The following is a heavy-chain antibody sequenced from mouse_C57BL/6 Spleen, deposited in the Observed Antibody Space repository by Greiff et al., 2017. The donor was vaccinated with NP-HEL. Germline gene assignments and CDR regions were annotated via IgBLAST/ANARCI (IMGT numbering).Heavy chain of an antibody. J-gene: IGHJ2*01. CDR2: IWSGGST. Sequence: QVQLKESGPGLVQPSQSLSITCTVSGFSLTSYGVHWVRQSPGKGLEWLGVIWSGGSTDYNAAFISRLSISKDNSKSQVFFKMNSLQADDTAIYYCARSYYGSRGYFDYWGQGTTLTVSS. CDR3: ARSYYGSRGYFDY. V-gene: IGHV2-2*01. CDR1: GFSLTSYG. D-gene: IGHD1-1*01.